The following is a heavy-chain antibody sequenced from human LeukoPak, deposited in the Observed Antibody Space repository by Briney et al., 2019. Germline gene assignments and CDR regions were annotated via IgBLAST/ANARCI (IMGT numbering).Heavy chain of an antibody. D-gene: IGHD1-7*01. CDR3: LTVRKYLRVGWNSNFDY. CDR2: ISGRAGTT. CDR1: GFTFSNYA. V-gene: IGHV3-23*01. Sequence: PGGSLRLSCAASGFTFSNYAMSWVRQAAGKGLEWVSAISGRAGTTYYADSVKGRFTISRDNSKNTLYLQMNSLRAEDTAVYYCLTVRKYLRVGWNSNFDYWGQGTLVTVSS. J-gene: IGHJ4*02.